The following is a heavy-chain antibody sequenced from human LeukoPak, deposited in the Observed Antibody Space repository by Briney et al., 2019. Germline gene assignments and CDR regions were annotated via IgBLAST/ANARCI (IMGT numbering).Heavy chain of an antibody. D-gene: IGHD3-10*01. CDR2: MNPITGTT. CDR3: ARVKRFPTVWFDP. V-gene: IGHV1-8*01. Sequence: ASVKVSCKASGYTFSDYDINWVRQAAGQGLEWMGWMNPITGTTGYVQKFRGRIIMTRDTSITTAFMELTSLTSDDTAIYYCARVKRFPTVWFDPWGQGTLVSVSS. J-gene: IGHJ5*02. CDR1: GYTFSDYD.